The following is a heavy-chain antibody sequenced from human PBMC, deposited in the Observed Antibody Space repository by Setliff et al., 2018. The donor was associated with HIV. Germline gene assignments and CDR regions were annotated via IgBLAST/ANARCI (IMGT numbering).Heavy chain of an antibody. V-gene: IGHV1-69*05. J-gene: IGHJ5*02. CDR1: GGTFSNYG. CDR2: IIPISGTA. Sequence: SVKVSCQASGGTFSNYGMSWVRHAPGQGLEWMGGIIPISGTANYAQKFQGRVTITTDESTGPAYMELRGLSSEYTAVYYCARDFGGYCSSMSCPGLFDPWGQGTLVTVSS. D-gene: IGHD2-2*01. CDR3: ARDFGGYCSSMSCPGLFDP.